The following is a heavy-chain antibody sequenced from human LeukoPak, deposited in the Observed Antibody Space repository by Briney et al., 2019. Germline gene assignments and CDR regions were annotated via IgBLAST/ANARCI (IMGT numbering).Heavy chain of an antibody. Sequence: ASVKVSCKASGGTFSSYAISWVRQAPRQGLEWMGRIIPILGIANYAQKFQGRVTITADKSTSTAYMELSSLRSDDTAVYYCARDVGPLDYWGQGTLVTVSS. CDR3: ARDVGPLDY. D-gene: IGHD2-15*01. J-gene: IGHJ4*02. CDR2: IIPILGIA. V-gene: IGHV1-69*04. CDR1: GGTFSSYA.